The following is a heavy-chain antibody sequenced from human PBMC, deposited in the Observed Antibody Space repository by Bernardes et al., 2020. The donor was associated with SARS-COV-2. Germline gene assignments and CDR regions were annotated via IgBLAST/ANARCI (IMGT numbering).Heavy chain of an antibody. CDR1: GYTLPELS. D-gene: IGHD3-10*01. CDR2: FDPEDGET. V-gene: IGHV1-24*01. J-gene: IGHJ5*02. CDR3: ATAPPTYYYGSRGRSWFDP. Sequence: ASVQVSCQVSGYTLPELSMHWVRQAPGTGLEWMGGFDPEDGETIYAQKFQGRVTMTDDTSTDTAYMGLSSLRSEDTAVYYCATAPPTYYYGSRGRSWFDPWGQGTLVTVSS.